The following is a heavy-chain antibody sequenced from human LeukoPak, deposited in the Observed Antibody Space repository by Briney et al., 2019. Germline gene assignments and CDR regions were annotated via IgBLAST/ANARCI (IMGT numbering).Heavy chain of an antibody. Sequence: GGSLSLSCAASGFTFDDYGMRWVRQAPGKGLEWVFGINWNGGSKGYADSVKGRFAISRDNAKNSLYLQMNSLRAEDTALYHCARVARYGDLYYFDYWGQGTLVTVSS. CDR1: GFTFDDYG. V-gene: IGHV3-20*01. CDR3: ARVARYGDLYYFDY. D-gene: IGHD4-17*01. J-gene: IGHJ4*02. CDR2: INWNGGSK.